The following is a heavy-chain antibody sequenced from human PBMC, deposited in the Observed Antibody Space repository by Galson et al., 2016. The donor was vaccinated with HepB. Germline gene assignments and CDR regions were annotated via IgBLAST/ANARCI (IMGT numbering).Heavy chain of an antibody. V-gene: IGHV1-18*01. J-gene: IGHJ5*02. CDR3: ARDWGLLGGVTQNWFDP. Sequence: SVKVSCKASGYGFISYGISWVRQAPGQGLEWMGRIRTYNGMTHYAQRFQGRVTMTTDTSTNTVHLELRSLRPDDTAIYYCARDWGLLGGVTQNWFDPWGQGTLVTVSS. D-gene: IGHD3-16*01. CDR2: IRTYNGMT. CDR1: GYGFISYG.